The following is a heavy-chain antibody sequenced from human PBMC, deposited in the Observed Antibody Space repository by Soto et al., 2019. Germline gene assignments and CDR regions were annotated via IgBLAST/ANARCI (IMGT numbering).Heavy chain of an antibody. V-gene: IGHV1-69*13. CDR3: ARCGIYSSSPNWFDP. CDR2: ITPMFGKP. Sequence: SVKVSCKASGGTFSRYAINWVRQAPGQGLEWMGGITPMFGKPNYAQKFQGRVTITADESTSTAYMELSSLRSEDTAVYYCARCGIYSSSPNWFDPWGQGTQVTVSS. D-gene: IGHD6-13*01. CDR1: GGTFSRYA. J-gene: IGHJ5*02.